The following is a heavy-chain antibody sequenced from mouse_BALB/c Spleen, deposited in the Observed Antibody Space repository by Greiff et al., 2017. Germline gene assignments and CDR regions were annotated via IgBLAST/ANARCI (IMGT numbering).Heavy chain of an antibody. CDR1: GFTFSSYA. CDR3: AKTASFAY. J-gene: IGHJ3*01. Sequence: EVHLVESGGGLVKPGGSLKLSCAASGFTFSSYAMSWVRQSPEKRLEWVAEISSGGSYTYYPDTVTGRFTISRDNAKNTLYLEMSSLRSEDTAMYYCAKTASFAYWGQGTLVTVSA. V-gene: IGHV5-9-4*01. CDR2: ISSGGSYT.